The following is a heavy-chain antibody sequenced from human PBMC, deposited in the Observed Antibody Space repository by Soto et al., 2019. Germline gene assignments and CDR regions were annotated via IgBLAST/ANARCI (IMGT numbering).Heavy chain of an antibody. V-gene: IGHV5-51*01. J-gene: IGHJ4*02. CDR1: GYKFTNYW. Sequence: PGESLKISCMTSGYKFTNYWIAWVRQRPGKGLEWVGRIYPSDSYIRYSPSFEGQVTISADKSISTAYLQWSSLKASDTAMYYCARPSPEGSGWYLVDYWGQGTLVTVSS. D-gene: IGHD6-19*01. CDR3: ARPSPEGSGWYLVDY. CDR2: IYPSDSYI.